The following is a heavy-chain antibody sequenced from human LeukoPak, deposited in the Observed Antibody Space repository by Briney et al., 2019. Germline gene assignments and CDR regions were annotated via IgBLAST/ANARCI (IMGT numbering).Heavy chain of an antibody. J-gene: IGHJ4*02. V-gene: IGHV4-34*01. CDR3: ARRLDIQYYYGSGSYYAPFDY. CDR1: GGSFSGYY. D-gene: IGHD3-10*01. Sequence: SETLSLTCTVYGGSFSGYYWSWIRQPPGKGLEWIGEINQSGSINYNPSLKSRVTISVDTSKNQFSLKLSSVTAADTAVYYCARRLDIQYYYGSGSYYAPFDYWGQGTLVTVSS. CDR2: INQSGSI.